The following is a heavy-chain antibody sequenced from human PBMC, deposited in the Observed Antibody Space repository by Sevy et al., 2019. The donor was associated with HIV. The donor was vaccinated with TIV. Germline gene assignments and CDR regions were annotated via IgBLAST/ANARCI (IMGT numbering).Heavy chain of an antibody. Sequence: GGSLRLSCAASGFTFSNYGMHWVRQAPGKGLEWVAVIWYDGSYEYYADSVKGRFTISRDNAKSTLYLQRNRRRAEDTAVYYCAKTFAIFGVLMSPDFDPWGQGTLVTVSS. V-gene: IGHV3-33*06. CDR2: IWYDGSYE. J-gene: IGHJ5*02. D-gene: IGHD3-3*01. CDR3: AKTFAIFGVLMSPDFDP. CDR1: GFTFSNYG.